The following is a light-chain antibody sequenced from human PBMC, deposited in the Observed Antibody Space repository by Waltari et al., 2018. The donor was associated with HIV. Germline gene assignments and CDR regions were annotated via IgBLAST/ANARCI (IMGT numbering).Light chain of an antibody. CDR2: EVT. J-gene: IGLJ3*02. CDR3: SSYAGTNKV. Sequence: SPGQSVTVSCTATTSDIGGYNYVSWYQQHPGKAPKLIIYEVTKRPSGVPDRFSGSKSGNTASLTVSGLQAEDEADYYCSSYAGTNKVFGGGTKLTVL. V-gene: IGLV2-8*01. CDR1: TSDIGGYNY.